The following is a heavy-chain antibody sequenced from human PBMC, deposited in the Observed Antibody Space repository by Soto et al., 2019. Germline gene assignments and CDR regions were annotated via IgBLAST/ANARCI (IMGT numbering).Heavy chain of an antibody. Sequence: GGSLRLSCAASGFTFTTYGMHWVRQAPGKGLEWVAIISYDGSRKYYADSVKGRFTISRDNSKNTLYLQMNSLRAEDTAVYYCAGRGSSWYRETYYYYGMDVWGQGTTVTVSS. CDR1: GFTFTTYG. CDR3: AGRGSSWYRETYYYYGMDV. J-gene: IGHJ6*02. CDR2: ISYDGSRK. D-gene: IGHD6-13*01. V-gene: IGHV3-30*03.